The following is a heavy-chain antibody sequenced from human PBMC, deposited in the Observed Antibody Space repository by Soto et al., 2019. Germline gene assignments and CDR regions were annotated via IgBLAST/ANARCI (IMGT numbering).Heavy chain of an antibody. Sequence: PSETLSLTCTVSGGSISSGDYYWSWIRQPPGKGLEWIGYIYYSGSTYYNPSLKSRVTISVGTSKNQFSLKLSSVTAADTAVYYCASGGGTYDSSGYYYVGWFDPWGQGTLVTVSS. CDR3: ASGGGTYDSSGYYYVGWFDP. V-gene: IGHV4-30-4*01. D-gene: IGHD3-22*01. J-gene: IGHJ5*02. CDR2: IYYSGST. CDR1: GGSISSGDYY.